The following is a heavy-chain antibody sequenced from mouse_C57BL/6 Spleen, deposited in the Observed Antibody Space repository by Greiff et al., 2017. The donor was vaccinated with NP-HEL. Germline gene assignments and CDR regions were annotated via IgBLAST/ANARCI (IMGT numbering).Heavy chain of an antibody. V-gene: IGHV3-6*01. CDR1: GYSITSGYY. CDR3: ASLPYYYGSSYPFAY. CDR2: ISYDGSN. J-gene: IGHJ3*01. Sequence: EVQLQESGPGLVKPSQSLSLTCSVTGYSITSGYYWNWIRQFPGNKLEWMGYISYDGSNNYNPSLKNRISITRDTSKNQFFLKLNSVTTEDTATYYCASLPYYYGSSYPFAYWGQGTLVTVSA. D-gene: IGHD1-1*01.